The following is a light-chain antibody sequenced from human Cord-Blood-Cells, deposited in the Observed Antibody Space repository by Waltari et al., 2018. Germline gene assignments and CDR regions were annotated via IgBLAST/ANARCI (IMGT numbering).Light chain of an antibody. V-gene: IGKV1-8*01. CDR1: QGISSY. CDR3: QQYYSYPPLT. CDR2: AAS. J-gene: IGKJ4*01. Sequence: AIRITQSPSSLSASTGHRVTITCRASQGISSYLAWYQQKPGKAPKLLIYAASTLQSGVPSRFSGSVSGTDFTLTISCLQSEDFATYYCQQYYSYPPLTFGGGTKVEIK.